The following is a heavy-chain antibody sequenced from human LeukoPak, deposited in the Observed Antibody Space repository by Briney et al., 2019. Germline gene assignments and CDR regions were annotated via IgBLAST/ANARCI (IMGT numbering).Heavy chain of an antibody. V-gene: IGHV3-66*01. CDR2: IYSGGST. CDR1: GFTVSSNY. J-gene: IGHJ4*02. Sequence: GGSLRLSCAASGFTVSSNYMSWVRQAPGKGLEWVSVIYSGGSTYYADSVKGRFTISRDNSKNTLYLQMNSLRAEDTAVCYCARGFTIFGVVSDYWGQGTLVTVSS. D-gene: IGHD3-3*01. CDR3: ARGFTIFGVVSDY.